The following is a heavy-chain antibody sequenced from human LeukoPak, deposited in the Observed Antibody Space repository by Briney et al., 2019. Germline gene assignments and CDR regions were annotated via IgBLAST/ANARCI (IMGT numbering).Heavy chain of an antibody. J-gene: IGHJ4*02. V-gene: IGHV4-31*03. CDR2: IYYSGSA. CDR1: GGSLSSGGYY. D-gene: IGHD3-22*01. Sequence: SQTLSLTCTVSGGSLSSGGYYWSWLRQHPGTGLEWVGYIYYSGSAYYNPSLKSRVTISVDTSKNQFSLKLSSVTAADTAVYYCARQGSRYYDSSGLDLDYWGQGTLVTVSS. CDR3: ARQGSRYYDSSGLDLDY.